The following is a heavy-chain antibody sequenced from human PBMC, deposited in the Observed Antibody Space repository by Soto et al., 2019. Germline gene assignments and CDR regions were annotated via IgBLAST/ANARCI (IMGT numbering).Heavy chain of an antibody. CDR3: ASRPSPYYYGSGSYYTDYYYYGMDV. Sequence: SETLSLTCTVSGGSISSADYYWSWIRQPPGKGLEWIGYIYHTGGTYYNPSLESRVTISVDTSKNQFSLKLSSVTAADTAVYYCASRPSPYYYGSGSYYTDYYYYGMDVWGQGTTVT. V-gene: IGHV4-30-4*01. CDR2: IYHTGGT. J-gene: IGHJ6*02. CDR1: GGSISSADYY. D-gene: IGHD3-10*01.